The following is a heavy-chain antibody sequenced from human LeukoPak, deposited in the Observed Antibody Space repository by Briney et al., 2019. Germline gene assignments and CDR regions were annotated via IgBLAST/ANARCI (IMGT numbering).Heavy chain of an antibody. J-gene: IGHJ4*02. CDR2: LSRGGATT. Sequence: GGSLRLSCTGSGFNFNMFAMNWVRQAPGQGLEWVSGLSRGGATTNYADSVKGRFTISRDKSKNMVFLQMNSLRPEDTAVYYCAKEQRIRHCSEGVCMEGYYFDYWGQGTLVTVPS. CDR3: AKEQRIRHCSEGVCMEGYYFDY. V-gene: IGHV3-23*01. D-gene: IGHD2-8*01. CDR1: GFNFNMFA.